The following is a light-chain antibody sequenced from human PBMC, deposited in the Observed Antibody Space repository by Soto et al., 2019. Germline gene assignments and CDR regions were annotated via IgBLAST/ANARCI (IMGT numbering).Light chain of an antibody. V-gene: IGLV2-8*01. CDR3: SSYAGINNLGV. CDR1: SSHVGGYKY. CDR2: EVN. Sequence: QSALTQPPSASGSPGQSVTISCTGTSSHVGGYKYVSWYQQHPGKAPKLMIFEVNKRPSGVPDRFSGSKSGNTASLTVSGLQAEDEADYYCSSYAGINNLGVFGTGTKLTVL. J-gene: IGLJ1*01.